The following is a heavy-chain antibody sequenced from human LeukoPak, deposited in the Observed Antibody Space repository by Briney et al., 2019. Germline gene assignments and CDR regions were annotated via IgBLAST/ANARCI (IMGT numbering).Heavy chain of an antibody. CDR3: ARGPYRYFDY. CDR1: GYTFTRYY. V-gene: IGHV1-46*01. Sequence: ASVKVSCKASGYTFTRYYIHWVRQAPGQGLEWMGIINPSGGSTTYTQKFQGRVTVTGDTPTSTVYMELSSLRSEDTAVYYCARGPYRYFDYWGQGTLVTVSS. D-gene: IGHD5-18*01. J-gene: IGHJ4*02. CDR2: INPSGGST.